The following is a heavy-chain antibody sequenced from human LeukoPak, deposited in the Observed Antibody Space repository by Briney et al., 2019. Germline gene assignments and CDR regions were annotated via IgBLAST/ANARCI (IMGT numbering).Heavy chain of an antibody. CDR3: ARDGEAYYYDSSAQGDYFDY. V-gene: IGHV1-24*01. Sequence: ASVKVSCKVSGYTLTELSMHWVRQAPGKGLEWMGGLDREDGGKIYAQRFQGSVSMTEDTSTDTAYMELSSLRSEDTAVYYCARDGEAYYYDSSAQGDYFDYWGQGTLVTVSS. CDR1: GYTLTELS. D-gene: IGHD3-22*01. CDR2: LDREDGGK. J-gene: IGHJ4*02.